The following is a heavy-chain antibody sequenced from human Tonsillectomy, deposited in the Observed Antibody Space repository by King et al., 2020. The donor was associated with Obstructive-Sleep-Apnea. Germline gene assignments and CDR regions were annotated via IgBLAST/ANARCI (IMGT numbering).Heavy chain of an antibody. V-gene: IGHV4-59*08. Sequence: QLQESGPGLVKPSETLSLTCTVSGVSISSYYWSWIRQPPGKGLEWIGYIYYSGSTNYNPSLKSRVTLSVDTSKNQFSLKLSSVTAADTAVYYCARRPLYGYAYYAFDIWGQGTMVTVSS. CDR3: ARRPLYGYAYYAFDI. CDR1: GVSISSYY. D-gene: IGHD5-18*01. J-gene: IGHJ3*02. CDR2: IYYSGST.